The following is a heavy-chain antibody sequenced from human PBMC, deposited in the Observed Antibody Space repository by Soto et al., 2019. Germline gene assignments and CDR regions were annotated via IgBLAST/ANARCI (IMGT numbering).Heavy chain of an antibody. D-gene: IGHD5-18*01. CDR1: GGSISSVGYY. Sequence: TLSLTCTVSGGSISSVGYYWSWNRQHPGKGLEWIGYIYYSGSTDYNPSLKSRVTISVDTSKNQFSLKLSSVTAADKAVYYCAREDKDMATFDYWGQGTLVSVSS. CDR2: IYYSGST. J-gene: IGHJ4*02. V-gene: IGHV4-31*03. CDR3: AREDKDMATFDY.